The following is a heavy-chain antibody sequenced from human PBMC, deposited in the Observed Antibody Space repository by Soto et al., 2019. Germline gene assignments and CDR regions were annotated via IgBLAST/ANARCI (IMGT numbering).Heavy chain of an antibody. CDR1: GFTFSSYG. Sequence: QVQLVESGGGVVQPGRSLRLSCAASGFTFSSYGMHWVRQAPGKGLEWVAVISYDGGNKYYADSVKGRFTISRDNSKNTMYLQMNSLRAEDTAVYYCAKSDTGYDFWNGVYFDYWGQGTLVTVSS. V-gene: IGHV3-30*18. CDR2: ISYDGGNK. D-gene: IGHD3-3*01. J-gene: IGHJ4*02. CDR3: AKSDTGYDFWNGVYFDY.